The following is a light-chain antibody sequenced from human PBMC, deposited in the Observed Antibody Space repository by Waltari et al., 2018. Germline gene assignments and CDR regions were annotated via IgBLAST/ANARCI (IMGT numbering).Light chain of an antibody. V-gene: IGLV1-44*01. CDR3: AAWDDSLNRV. Sequence: QSVLTQPPSASGTPGQRVTSSCSGSGSNIGSNAVSWYQQLPGTAPKILIYSNSLRPSGVPDRFSGSKSGTSASLAISGLQSEDEADYYCAAWDDSLNRVFGGGTKLTVL. CDR1: GSNIGSNA. CDR2: SNS. J-gene: IGLJ2*01.